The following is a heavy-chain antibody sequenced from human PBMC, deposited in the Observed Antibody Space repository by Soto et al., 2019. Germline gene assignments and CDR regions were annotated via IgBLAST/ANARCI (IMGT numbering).Heavy chain of an antibody. Sequence: PGGSLRLSCAASGVSCSSYAMSWVRQAPGKGREWVAAISCSGGSTYSADSVKGRFTISRDNSKNTLYLQMNSLRAEDTAVYYCAKDQTLRQQLPIETWSYYYYYGMDVWGQGTTVTVSS. J-gene: IGHJ6*02. D-gene: IGHD6-13*01. CDR3: AKDQTLRQQLPIETWSYYYYYGMDV. CDR2: ISCSGGST. V-gene: IGHV3-23*01. CDR1: GVSCSSYA.